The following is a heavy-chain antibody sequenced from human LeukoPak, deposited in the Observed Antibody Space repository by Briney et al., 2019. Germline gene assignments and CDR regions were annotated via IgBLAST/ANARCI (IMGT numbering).Heavy chain of an antibody. CDR3: ARGRYYDSGGYDEAFDI. D-gene: IGHD3-22*01. CDR2: ISGYNGNT. Sequence: GASVKVSCKASDYTFSSYGISWVRHAPGQGLDWMGWISGYNGNTKYAQNLQGRVTMTTDTSTTTAYMELRSLRSDDTAVYYCARGRYYDSGGYDEAFDIWGQGTAVTVSS. V-gene: IGHV1-18*01. CDR1: DYTFSSYG. J-gene: IGHJ3*02.